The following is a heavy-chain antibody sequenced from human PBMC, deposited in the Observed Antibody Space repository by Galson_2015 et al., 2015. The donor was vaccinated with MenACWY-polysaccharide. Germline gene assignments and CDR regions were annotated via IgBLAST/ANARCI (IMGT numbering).Heavy chain of an antibody. D-gene: IGHD1-26*01. CDR2: TYYTSKWYN. Sequence: CAISGDSVSSNSAARHWIRQSPSRGLEWLGRTYYTSKWYNDYEVSVKSRITINPDTSKNQFSLQLSPVTPEDTAVYYCARHRLGLGPNGFGIWGQGTMVTVSS. CDR3: ARHRLGLGPNGFGI. V-gene: IGHV6-1*01. CDR1: GDSVSSNSAA. J-gene: IGHJ3*02.